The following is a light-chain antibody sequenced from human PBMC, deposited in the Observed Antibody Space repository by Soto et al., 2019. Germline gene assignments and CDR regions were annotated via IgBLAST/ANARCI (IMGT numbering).Light chain of an antibody. CDR3: SSYKTSSTVVV. Sequence: HSALTQPASVSRSPGQSITISCTATSSDIGGYNYVSWYQQYPGKAPKLMIFGVSDRPSGVSNRFSGSKSGTTASLTIAGLQAEDEAYYYCSSYKTSSTVVVFGGGTKLTVL. CDR1: SSDIGGYNY. CDR2: GVS. J-gene: IGLJ2*01. V-gene: IGLV2-14*01.